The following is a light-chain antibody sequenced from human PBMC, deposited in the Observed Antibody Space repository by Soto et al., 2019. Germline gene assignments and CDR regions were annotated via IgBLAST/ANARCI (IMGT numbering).Light chain of an antibody. CDR2: DVS. CDR3: SSYTSSSTLVV. V-gene: IGLV2-14*03. Sequence: QSALTQPASVSGSPGQSITISCTGTNSDVGGYNYVSWYQQHPGKAPKVMIYDVSNRPSGVSNRFSGSKSGNTASLTISGLQVEDEADYYCSSYTSSSTLVVFGGGSKLTVL. CDR1: NSDVGGYNY. J-gene: IGLJ2*01.